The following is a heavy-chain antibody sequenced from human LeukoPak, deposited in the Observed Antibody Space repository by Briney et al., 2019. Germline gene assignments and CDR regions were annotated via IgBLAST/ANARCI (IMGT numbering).Heavy chain of an antibody. J-gene: IGHJ4*02. CDR2: IFGSGGSA. CDR1: GFTFSIYA. CDR3: AKTTTGYSSGRYPAWPIDY. Sequence: GGSLRLSCAASGFTFSIYAMYWVRQAPGKGLEWVSGIFGSGGSAHYADSVKGRFTISRDNSKNTVYLQMDSLRVEDTAIYYCAKTTTGYSSGRYPAWPIDYWGQGTLVTVSS. D-gene: IGHD2-15*01. V-gene: IGHV3-23*01.